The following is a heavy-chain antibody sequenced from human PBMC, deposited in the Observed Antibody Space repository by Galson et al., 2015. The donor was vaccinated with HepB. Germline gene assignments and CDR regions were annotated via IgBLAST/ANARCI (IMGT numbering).Heavy chain of an antibody. Sequence: SLRLSCAASGFSFSNYATHWVRQAPGKGLEWVALISSDGNNKYYRESVKGRFTISRDNSENTVFLQMDSLRVEETAVYYCVRDDFKDPSLFDFWGQGTLVTVSS. CDR1: GFSFSNYA. CDR3: VRDDFKDPSLFDF. CDR2: ISSDGNNK. V-gene: IGHV3-30-3*01. D-gene: IGHD2-21*02. J-gene: IGHJ4*02.